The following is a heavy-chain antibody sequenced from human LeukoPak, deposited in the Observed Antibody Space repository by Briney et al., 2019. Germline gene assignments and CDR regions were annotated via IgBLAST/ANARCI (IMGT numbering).Heavy chain of an antibody. J-gene: IGHJ4*02. CDR1: GGTLSSYA. D-gene: IGHD5-18*01. V-gene: IGHV1-69*06. CDR3: ARSPYSYANPIDY. CDR2: IIPIFGTA. Sequence: SVKVSCKASGGTLSSYAISWVRQAPGQGLEWMGGIIPIFGTASYAQKFQGRVTITADKSTSTAYMELSSLRSEDTAVYYCARSPYSYANPIDYWGQGTLVTVSS.